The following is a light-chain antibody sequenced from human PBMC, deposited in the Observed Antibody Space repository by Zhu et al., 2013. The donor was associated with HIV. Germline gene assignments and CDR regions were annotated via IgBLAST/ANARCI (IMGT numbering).Light chain of an antibody. CDR3: QQYGSSPKT. Sequence: EIVMTQSPATLSVSPGERATLSCRASQSVTSTYLAWYQQKPGQAPRLLIYGASTRATGIPDRFTGSGSGTDFTLTISRLEPDDFAVYYCQQYGSSPKTFGQGTKVEIK. CDR1: QSVTSTY. V-gene: IGKV3-20*01. J-gene: IGKJ1*01. CDR2: GAS.